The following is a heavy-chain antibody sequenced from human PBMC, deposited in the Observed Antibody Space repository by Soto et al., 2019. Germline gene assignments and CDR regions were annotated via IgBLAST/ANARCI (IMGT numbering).Heavy chain of an antibody. V-gene: IGHV1-18*01. CDR2: ISAYNGNT. J-gene: IGHJ4*02. Sequence: ASVKVSCKASGYTFTSYGISWVRQAPGQGLEWMGWISAYNGNTNYAQKLQGRVTMTTDKSTSTAYMVLSSLRSEDTAIYYCATSFGSGSRAFDYWGQGALVNVSS. CDR1: GYTFTSYG. D-gene: IGHD3-10*01. CDR3: ATSFGSGSRAFDY.